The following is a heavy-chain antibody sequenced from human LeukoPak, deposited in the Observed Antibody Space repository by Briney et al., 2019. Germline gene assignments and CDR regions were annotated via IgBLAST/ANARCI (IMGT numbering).Heavy chain of an antibody. CDR3: ARVEDGTAMANV. CDR1: GGTFSSYA. CDR2: INPSGGST. Sequence: GSSVKVSCKASGGTFSSYAISWVRQAPGQGLEWMGIINPSGGSTSYAQKFQGRVTMTRDTSTSTVYMELSSLRSEDTAVYYCARVEDGTAMANVWGQGTLVTVSS. J-gene: IGHJ4*02. D-gene: IGHD5-18*01. V-gene: IGHV1-46*01.